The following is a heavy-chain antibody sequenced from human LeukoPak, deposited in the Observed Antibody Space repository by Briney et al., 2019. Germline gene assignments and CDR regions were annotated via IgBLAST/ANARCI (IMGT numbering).Heavy chain of an antibody. CDR1: GFGFTNAW. CDR2: IKSNIDGGTT. D-gene: IGHD3-3*01. J-gene: IGHJ4*02. Sequence: GGSLRLSCAASGFGFTNAWMVWVPQAPGKGLEWVGRIKSNIDGGTTDFAAPVKGRFTISRDDLTRTLYLQMNSLKTEDTGVYYCTTDFSHFDFSSGYYSYWGQGSLVTVSS. CDR3: TTDFSHFDFSSGYYSY. V-gene: IGHV3-15*01.